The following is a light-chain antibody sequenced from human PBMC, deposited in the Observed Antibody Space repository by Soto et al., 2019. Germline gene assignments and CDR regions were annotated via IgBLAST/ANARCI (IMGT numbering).Light chain of an antibody. Sequence: DIQMTQSPSTLSASVGDRVTITCRASQSISTWLAWYQQKPGKAPKLLIYDASSLESGVPSRFSGSGSETEFTLTISSLQPDDFATYYCQQYNSYSPAFGPGTKVDIK. J-gene: IGKJ3*01. V-gene: IGKV1-5*01. CDR1: QSISTW. CDR2: DAS. CDR3: QQYNSYSPA.